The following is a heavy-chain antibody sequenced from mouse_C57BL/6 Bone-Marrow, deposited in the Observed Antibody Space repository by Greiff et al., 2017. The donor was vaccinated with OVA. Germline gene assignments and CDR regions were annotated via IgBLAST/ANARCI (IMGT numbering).Heavy chain of an antibody. D-gene: IGHD2-2*01. J-gene: IGHJ2*01. V-gene: IGHV7-3*01. Sequence: EVKLVESGGGLVQPGGSLSLSCAASGFTFTDYYMSWVRQPPGKALEWLGFIRNKANGYTTEYSASVKGRFTISRDNSQSILYLQMNALRAEDSATYYCARYRWLPYCDYWGQGTTLTVSS. CDR3: ARYRWLPYCDY. CDR2: IRNKANGYTT. CDR1: GFTFTDYY.